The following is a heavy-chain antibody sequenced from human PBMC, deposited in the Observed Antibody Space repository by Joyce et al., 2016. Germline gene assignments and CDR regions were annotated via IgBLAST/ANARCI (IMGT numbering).Heavy chain of an antibody. V-gene: IGHV3-73*02. CDR1: GLTFSDSA. CDR3: ARQERATRAFDY. D-gene: IGHD5-24*01. CDR2: VRNKANNYVT. Sequence: EVQLVESGGGLVQPGGSLKLSCAVSGLTFSDSAIHWVRQPYGKGLGWVGRVRNKANNYVTEYAESVKGRFTISRDESKKTTYLQMNSLKTEDTAVYYCARQERATRAFDYWGEGALVTVSS. J-gene: IGHJ4*02.